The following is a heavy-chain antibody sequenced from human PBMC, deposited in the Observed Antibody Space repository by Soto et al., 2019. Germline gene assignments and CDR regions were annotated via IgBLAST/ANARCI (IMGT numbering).Heavy chain of an antibody. Sequence: PGESLNISCKGSGYSFTSYWIGWVRQMPGKGLEWMGIIYPGDSDTRYSPSFQGQVTISADKSISTAYLQWSSLKASDTAMYYCARVSYCGGDCYSGWFDPWGQGTLVTVSS. CDR2: IYPGDSDT. CDR3: ARVSYCGGDCYSGWFDP. D-gene: IGHD2-21*02. J-gene: IGHJ5*02. V-gene: IGHV5-51*01. CDR1: GYSFTSYW.